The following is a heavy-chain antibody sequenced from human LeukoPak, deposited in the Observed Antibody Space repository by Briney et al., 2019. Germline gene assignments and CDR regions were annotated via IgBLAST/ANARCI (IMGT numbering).Heavy chain of an antibody. J-gene: IGHJ6*04. D-gene: IGHD5-18*01. CDR2: VYFSGST. CDR3: ARGYGRQTNSGMDV. V-gene: IGHV4-59*01. CDR1: GGSIFGFY. Sequence: SETLSRTCTVSGGSIFGFYWSWIRQSPEKGLEWIGYVYFSGSTNYNPSLESRVTISIDTSKNQFSLKLSSVTAADTAVYYCARGYGRQTNSGMDVWGKGTTVTVSA.